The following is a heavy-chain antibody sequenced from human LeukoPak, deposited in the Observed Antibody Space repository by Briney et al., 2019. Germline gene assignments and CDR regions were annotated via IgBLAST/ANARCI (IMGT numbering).Heavy chain of an antibody. J-gene: IGHJ4*02. V-gene: IGHV1-2*02. CDR2: INPNSGGT. D-gene: IGHD3-9*01. CDR1: GYTFTCYY. Sequence: ASVKVSCKASGYTFTCYYMHWVRQAPGQGLEWMGWINPNSGGTNYAQKFQGRVTVTRDTSISTAYMELSRLRSDDTAVYYCARGSLARYFDWLLSYWGQGTLVTVSS. CDR3: ARGSLARYFDWLLSY.